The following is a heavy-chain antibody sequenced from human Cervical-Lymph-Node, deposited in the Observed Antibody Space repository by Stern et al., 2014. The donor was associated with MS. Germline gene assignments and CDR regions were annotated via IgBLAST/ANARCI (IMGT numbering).Heavy chain of an antibody. D-gene: IGHD3-16*01. V-gene: IGHV3-30-3*01. Sequence: VQMVESGAGVVRPGRSLSLSCVASGFTFSTYAMQWVRQAPGKGLEWVAFVSYDRTQSNSTDSVKARFTISRDNSKNTLYLHMNSLRDEDTAVYFWARGGRDVGLEYWGQGALVTVSS. CDR1: GFTFSTYA. CDR2: VSYDRTQS. CDR3: ARGGRDVGLEY. J-gene: IGHJ4*02.